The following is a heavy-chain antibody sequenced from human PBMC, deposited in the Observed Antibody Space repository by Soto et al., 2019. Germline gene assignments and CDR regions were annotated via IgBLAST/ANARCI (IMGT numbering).Heavy chain of an antibody. J-gene: IGHJ5*02. D-gene: IGHD2-2*02. CDR3: ARARDCSSTSCYTSAWFDP. Sequence: ASVKVSCKASGYTFTSYGISWVRQAPGQGLEWMGWISAYNGNTNYAQKLQGRVTMTTDTSTSTAYMELRSLRSDDTAVYYCARARDCSSTSCYTSAWFDPWGKGTLVTVSS. CDR2: ISAYNGNT. CDR1: GYTFTSYG. V-gene: IGHV1-18*04.